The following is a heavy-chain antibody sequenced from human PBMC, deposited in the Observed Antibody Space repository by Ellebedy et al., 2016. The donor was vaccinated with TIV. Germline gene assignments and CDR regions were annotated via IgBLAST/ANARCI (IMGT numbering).Heavy chain of an antibody. D-gene: IGHD3-22*01. J-gene: IGHJ6*02. V-gene: IGHV3-9*01. CDR1: GFTFADYA. Sequence: GGSLRLSCAASGFTFADYAMHWVRQAPGRGLEWVSGISWNSGSMVYADSVKGRFTISRDNAKSSLYLQMNSLRAEDTALYYCAREEDSSGYRSANYGMDVWGQGTTVTVSS. CDR3: AREEDSSGYRSANYGMDV. CDR2: ISWNSGSM.